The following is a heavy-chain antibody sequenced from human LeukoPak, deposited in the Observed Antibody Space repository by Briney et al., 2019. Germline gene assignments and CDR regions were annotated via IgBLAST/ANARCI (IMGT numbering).Heavy chain of an antibody. D-gene: IGHD6-13*01. J-gene: IGHJ4*02. CDR3: ARDSIAAAGNAIDY. CDR1: GXTXSXXX. CDR2: XSSSSSYI. Sequence: GGSLRLSCAASGXTXSXXXXXXXXXAXXXXXXXXXXXSSSSSYIYYADSVKGRFTISRDNAKNSLYLQMNSLRAEDTAVYYCARDSIAAAGNAIDYWGQGTLVTVSS. V-gene: IGHV3-21*01.